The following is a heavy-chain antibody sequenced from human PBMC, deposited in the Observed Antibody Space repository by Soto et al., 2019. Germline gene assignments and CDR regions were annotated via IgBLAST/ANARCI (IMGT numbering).Heavy chain of an antibody. D-gene: IGHD6-19*01. J-gene: IGHJ4*02. CDR2: INHSGST. CDR1: GGSFSGYY. CDR3: ARGMAVSGGFDY. Sequence: SETLSLTCAVYGGSFSGYYWSWIRQPPGKGLEWIGEINHSGSTNYNPSLKSRVTISVDTSKNQFSLKLSSVTAADTAVYYCARGMAVSGGFDYWGQGTLVTVSS. V-gene: IGHV4-34*01.